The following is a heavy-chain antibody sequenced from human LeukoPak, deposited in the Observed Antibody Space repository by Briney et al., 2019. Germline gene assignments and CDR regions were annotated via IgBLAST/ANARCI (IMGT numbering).Heavy chain of an antibody. J-gene: IGHJ4*02. Sequence: GGSLRLSCAASGFTFSTYAMNWVRQTPGKGLEWVSTISNSGDTTYYADSVKGRFTISRDNSKNTLYLQMNSLRVEDMALYYCAKERGYSGSPSDYWGQGALVTVSS. CDR2: ISNSGDTT. CDR1: GFTFSTYA. D-gene: IGHD1-26*01. CDR3: AKERGYSGSPSDY. V-gene: IGHV3-23*01.